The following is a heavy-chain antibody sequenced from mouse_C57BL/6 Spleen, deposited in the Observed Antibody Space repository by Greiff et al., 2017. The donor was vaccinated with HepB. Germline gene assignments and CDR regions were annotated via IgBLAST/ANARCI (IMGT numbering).Heavy chain of an antibody. CDR3: ARGAGTAWFAY. CDR1: GYTFTSYW. J-gene: IGHJ3*01. Sequence: VQLQQPGAELVKPGASVKLSCKASGYTFTSYWMHWVKQRPGQGLEWIGMIHPNSGSTNYNEKLKSKATLTVDKSSSTAYMQLSSLTSEDSAVYYCARGAGTAWFAYWGQGTLVTVSA. V-gene: IGHV1-64*01. D-gene: IGHD4-1*01. CDR2: IHPNSGST.